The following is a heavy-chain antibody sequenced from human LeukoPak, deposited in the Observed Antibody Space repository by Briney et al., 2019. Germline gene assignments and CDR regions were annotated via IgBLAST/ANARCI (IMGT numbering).Heavy chain of an antibody. J-gene: IGHJ6*02. D-gene: IGHD3-3*01. CDR1: GFTFSSYS. CDR3: AREDFGNYYGMDV. CDR2: ISSSSSTI. Sequence: PGGSLRLSCAASGFTFSSYSMNWVRQAPGKGLEWASYISSSSSTIYYADPVKGRFTISRDNAKNSLYLQMNSLRDEDTAVYYCAREDFGNYYGMDVWGQGTTVTVSS. V-gene: IGHV3-48*02.